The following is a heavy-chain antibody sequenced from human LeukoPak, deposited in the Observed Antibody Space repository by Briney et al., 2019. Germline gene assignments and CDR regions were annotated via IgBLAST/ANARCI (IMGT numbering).Heavy chain of an antibody. D-gene: IGHD3-16*01. CDR1: SGSINSYY. V-gene: IGHV4-4*07. CDR3: ARHGYTASHYVLDF. CDR2: IYTTGKT. J-gene: IGHJ4*02. Sequence: SETLSLTCTVSSGSINSYYWGGVRQPAGRGLEWIGRIYTTGKTDYNPSLKSRLTMSVDTSKRQFSLNLRSVTAADTAIYYCARHGYTASHYVLDFWSQGTLVTVSS.